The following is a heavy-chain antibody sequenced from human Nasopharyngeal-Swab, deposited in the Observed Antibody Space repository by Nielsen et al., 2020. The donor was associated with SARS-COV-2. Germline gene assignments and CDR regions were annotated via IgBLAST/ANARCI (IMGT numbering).Heavy chain of an antibody. J-gene: IGHJ4*02. CDR1: GGSISSGSYY. CDR2: IYYSGST. CDR3: ARQPKQWLVQNPKLYFDY. V-gene: IGHV4-39*01. D-gene: IGHD6-19*01. Sequence: SETLSLTCTVSGGSISSGSYYWGWIRQPPGKGLEWIGSIYYSGSTYYNPPLKSRVTISVDTSKNQFSLKLSSVTAADTAVYYCARQPKQWLVQNPKLYFDYWGQGTLVTVSS.